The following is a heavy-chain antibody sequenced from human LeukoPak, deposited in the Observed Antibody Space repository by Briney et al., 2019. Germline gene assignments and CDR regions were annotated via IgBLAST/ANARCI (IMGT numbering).Heavy chain of an antibody. V-gene: IGHV3-7*01. J-gene: IGHJ4*02. CDR3: ARDKYCSSISCYTRGLDY. CDR2: IKQDGSEK. Sequence: GGSLRLSCAASGFTFSSYWMSWVRQAPGKGLEWVANIKQDGSEKYYVDSVKGRFTISRDNAKNSLYLQMNSLRAEDTAVYCCARDKYCSSISCYTRGLDYWGQGTLVTVSS. D-gene: IGHD2-2*02. CDR1: GFTFSSYW.